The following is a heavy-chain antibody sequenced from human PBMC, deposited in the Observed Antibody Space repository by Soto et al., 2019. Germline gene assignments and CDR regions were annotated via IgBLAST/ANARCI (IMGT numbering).Heavy chain of an antibody. V-gene: IGHV4-59*01. D-gene: IGHD3-10*01. CDR1: ADSIRNYH. CDR3: AKAGYYYGSGSPETHNWFDP. J-gene: IGHJ5*02. CDR2: VYNSGTT. Sequence: PSETLSLTCAVSADSIRNYHWSWIRQPPGKGPEWIGFVYNSGTTNYNPSLASRVTMSLDTSKNQFSLKLTSVTAADTAVYYCAKAGYYYGSGSPETHNWFDPWGQGTLVTVSS.